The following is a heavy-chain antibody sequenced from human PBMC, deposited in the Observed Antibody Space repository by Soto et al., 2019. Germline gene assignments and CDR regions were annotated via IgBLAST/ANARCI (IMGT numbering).Heavy chain of an antibody. V-gene: IGHV6-1*01. CDR2: TYYRSKWYN. Sequence: SQTLSLTCAISGDSVSSNSAAWNWIRQSPSRGLEWLGRTYYRSKWYNDYAIPVKSRITINPDTSKNQFSLQLNSVTPDDTAVYYCSRGFKTNFDYWGQGTLVTVSS. CDR3: SRGFKTNFDY. CDR1: GDSVSSNSAA. J-gene: IGHJ4*02.